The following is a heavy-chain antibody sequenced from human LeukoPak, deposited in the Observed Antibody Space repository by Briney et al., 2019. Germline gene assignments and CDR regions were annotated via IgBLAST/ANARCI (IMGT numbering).Heavy chain of an antibody. Sequence: GGSLRLSCAASGFTFSAYAMHWVRQAPGKGLEWVAVLSYDGTNKHYADSVRGRFTISRDNSKNTLYLEMKSLRAEDTAVYYCARDNPSGGSSGWTGLDYWGQGTLVTVSS. CDR2: LSYDGTNK. CDR1: GFTFSAYA. CDR3: ARDNPSGGSSGWTGLDY. J-gene: IGHJ4*02. D-gene: IGHD6-19*01. V-gene: IGHV3-30-3*01.